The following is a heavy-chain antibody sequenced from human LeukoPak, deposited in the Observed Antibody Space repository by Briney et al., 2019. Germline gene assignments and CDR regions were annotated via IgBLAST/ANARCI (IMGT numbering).Heavy chain of an antibody. CDR3: ARGGGYCSGGSCYYFDY. V-gene: IGHV3-21*01. J-gene: IGHJ4*02. CDR2: ISSSSSYI. CDR1: GFTFSSYS. Sequence: GGSLRLSCAASGFTFSSYSMNWVRQAPGKGLEWVSSISSSSSYIYYADSVKGRFTISRDNAQNSLYLQMNSLRAEDTAVYYCARGGGYCSGGSCYYFDYWGQGTLVTVSS. D-gene: IGHD2-15*01.